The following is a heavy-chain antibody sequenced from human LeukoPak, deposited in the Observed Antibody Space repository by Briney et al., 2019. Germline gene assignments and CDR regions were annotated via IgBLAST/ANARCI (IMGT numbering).Heavy chain of an antibody. J-gene: IGHJ4*02. Sequence: PGGSLRLSCAASGFPFSTYAMSWGRQAPGKGLEWVSSIRGSDGSTYYADPGKGRFAISRDNSKKTLYLQMNSLRAEDTAVYYCAKDVYGDYGGLDYWGQGTLVTVSS. CDR1: GFPFSTYA. CDR2: IRGSDGST. CDR3: AKDVYGDYGGLDY. D-gene: IGHD4-17*01. V-gene: IGHV3-23*01.